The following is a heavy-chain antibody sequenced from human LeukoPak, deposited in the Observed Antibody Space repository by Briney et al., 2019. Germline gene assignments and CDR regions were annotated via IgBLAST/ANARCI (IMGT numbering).Heavy chain of an antibody. D-gene: IGHD2-15*01. J-gene: IGHJ4*02. Sequence: GGSLRLSCADSGFTFSSYAMNWVREAPGKGLEWVSSISSSSSYIYYADSVKGQFPISRDNANNSLYLQMNILRAEDTAVYYCARVYCSGGSCYFDYWGQGTLVTVSS. CDR2: ISSSSSYI. V-gene: IGHV3-21*01. CDR3: ARVYCSGGSCYFDY. CDR1: GFTFSSYA.